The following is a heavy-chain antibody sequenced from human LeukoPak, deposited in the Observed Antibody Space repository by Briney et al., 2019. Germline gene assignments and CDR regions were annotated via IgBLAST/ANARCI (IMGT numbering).Heavy chain of an antibody. V-gene: IGHV3-21*01. CDR2: ISSSSSYI. CDR1: GFTFSSYS. Sequence: GGSLRLSCAASGFTFSSYSMNWVRQAPGKGLEWVSSISSSSSYIYYADSVKGRFTISRDNAKNSLYLQMNSLRAEDTAVYYCARVYSGYDFDAFDIWGQGTMVTVSS. J-gene: IGHJ3*02. CDR3: ARVYSGYDFDAFDI. D-gene: IGHD5-12*01.